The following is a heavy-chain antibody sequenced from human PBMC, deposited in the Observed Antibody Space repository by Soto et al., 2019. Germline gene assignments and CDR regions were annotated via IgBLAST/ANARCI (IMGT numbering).Heavy chain of an antibody. CDR3: ARSDFWSGCLYY. V-gene: IGHV4-34*01. Sequence: SETLSLTCAVYGESFGGYYWSWIRQAPGKGLEWIGEINHSGSTNYNPSLKSRVTISVDTSKNQFSLKLNSVTGADTAVYYCARSDFWSGCLYYWGQGTLVTAPQ. CDR1: GESFGGYY. CDR2: INHSGST. J-gene: IGHJ4*02. D-gene: IGHD3-3*01.